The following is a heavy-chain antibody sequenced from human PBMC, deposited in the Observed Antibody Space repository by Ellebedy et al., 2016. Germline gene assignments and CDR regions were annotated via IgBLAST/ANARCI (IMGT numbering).Heavy chain of an antibody. CDR3: ARDGGPSSAYCGGDCLPPFDY. Sequence: GESLKISXAASGFSFRSYGMHWVRQAPGKGLEWVAVIWYAENNKYYVDSVRGRFTISRDNSKNTLYLQMSSLRVEDTAVYYCARDGGPSSAYCGGDCLPPFDYWGQGTLVTVSS. V-gene: IGHV3-33*01. D-gene: IGHD2-21*01. CDR2: IWYAENNK. CDR1: GFSFRSYG. J-gene: IGHJ4*02.